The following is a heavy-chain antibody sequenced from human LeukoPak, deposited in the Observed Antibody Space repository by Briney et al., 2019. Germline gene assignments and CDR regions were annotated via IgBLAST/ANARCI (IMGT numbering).Heavy chain of an antibody. CDR1: GGTFSSYA. D-gene: IGHD5-18*01. CDR3: ASGGGYSYEYYFDY. J-gene: IGHJ4*02. CDR2: IIPIFGTA. Sequence: SVTVSCTASGGTFSSYAISWVRQAPGQGLEWMGGIIPIFGTANYAQKFQGRVTITADESTSTAYMELSSLRSEDTAVYYCASGGGYSYEYYFDYWGQGTLVTVSS. V-gene: IGHV1-69*13.